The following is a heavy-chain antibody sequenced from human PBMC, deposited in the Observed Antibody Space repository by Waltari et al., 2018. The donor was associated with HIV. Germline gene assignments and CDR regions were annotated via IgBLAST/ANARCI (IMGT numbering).Heavy chain of an antibody. Sequence: QIHLVQSGAEGKKPGASVKVSRKVSGYHFRAYAISWGRQVPGQGLEWMGWISGLSEERRNYAQKFQGRVTLSTDTSTTTAYMELRSLRSDDTAIYYCARGSLLRNWLDPWGQGTLVTVSS. D-gene: IGHD3-22*01. CDR3: ARGSLLRNWLDP. CDR2: ISGLSEERR. V-gene: IGHV1-18*01. CDR1: GYHFRAYA. J-gene: IGHJ5*02.